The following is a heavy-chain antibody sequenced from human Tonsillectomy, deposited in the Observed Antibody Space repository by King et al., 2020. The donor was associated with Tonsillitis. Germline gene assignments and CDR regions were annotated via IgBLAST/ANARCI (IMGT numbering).Heavy chain of an antibody. J-gene: IGHJ4*02. CDR1: GFSLSNARMG. D-gene: IGHD6-6*01. CDR3: ARILWGYSSSSPFDY. Sequence: TLKESVPVLVKPTETLTLSCTVSGFSLSNARMGVSWIRQPPGKALEWLAHMCLNYEKYYSTTLKSRLTISKDTSKSQVVLTMTNMDPVDTATYYCARILWGYSSSSPFDYWGQGTLVTVSS. V-gene: IGHV2-26*01. CDR2: MCLNYEK.